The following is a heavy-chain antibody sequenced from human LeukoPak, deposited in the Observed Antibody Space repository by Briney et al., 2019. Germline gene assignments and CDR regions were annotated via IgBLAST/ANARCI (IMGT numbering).Heavy chain of an antibody. V-gene: IGHV3-23*01. CDR3: AKKRDAFDI. D-gene: IGHD5-24*01. J-gene: IGHJ3*02. Sequence: GGSLRLSCVASGFTFSSYAMGWVRQAPGRRPEWVSSLTDRGGTTYYVDSVKGRFTISRDNSKNTLYLHMNSLRAEDTAMYYCAKKRDAFDIWGQGTVVAVSS. CDR1: GFTFSSYA. CDR2: LTDRGGTT.